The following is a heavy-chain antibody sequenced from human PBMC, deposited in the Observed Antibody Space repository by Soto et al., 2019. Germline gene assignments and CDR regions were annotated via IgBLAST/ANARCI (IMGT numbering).Heavy chain of an antibody. CDR3: PRGGYDILTGYYIFDD. J-gene: IGHJ4*01. Sequence: GGSLRLSCTASGFTFSDYAISWVRQAQGPGLEWVGFIRSKAYGGTTEYAASVKGRFTISRYDSKSIAYMQMNSLKTEDTAVYYCPRGGYDILTGYYIFDDWGQGTPVTVSS. V-gene: IGHV3-49*04. CDR1: GFTFSDYA. D-gene: IGHD3-9*01. CDR2: IRSKAYGGTT.